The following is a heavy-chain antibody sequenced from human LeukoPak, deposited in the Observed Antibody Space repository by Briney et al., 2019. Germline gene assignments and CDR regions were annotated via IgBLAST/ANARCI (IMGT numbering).Heavy chain of an antibody. CDR2: IDYRGST. D-gene: IGHD4-17*01. V-gene: IGHV4-59*12. J-gene: IGHJ5*02. CDR3: ARGAYGDYST. CDR1: GGSISNYY. Sequence: NPSETLSLTCTVSGGSISNYYWSWIRQPPGKGLEWIAYIDYRGSTTYNPSLKSRVTISVDRSKNQFSLKLSSVTAADTAVYYCARGAYGDYSTWGQGTLVTVSS.